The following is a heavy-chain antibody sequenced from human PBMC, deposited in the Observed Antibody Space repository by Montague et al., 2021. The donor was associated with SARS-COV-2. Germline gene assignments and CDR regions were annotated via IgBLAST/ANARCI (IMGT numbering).Heavy chain of an antibody. CDR2: ISGSGGST. CDR1: GFTFSSYA. Sequence: SLRLSCVASGFTFSSYAMSLVRQAPGKGPEWVSAISGSGGSTYYSYSXKGRFTISRDNSKNTLYLQMNSLRAEDTAVYYCARGTPRSSPLIVVVPAANSCFDYWGQGTLVTVSS. J-gene: IGHJ4*02. D-gene: IGHD2-2*01. V-gene: IGHV3-23*01. CDR3: ARGTPRSSPLIVVVPAANSCFDY.